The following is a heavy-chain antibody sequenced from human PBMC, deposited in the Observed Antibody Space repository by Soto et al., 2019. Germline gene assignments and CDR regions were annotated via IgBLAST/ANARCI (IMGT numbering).Heavy chain of an antibody. Sequence: PSETLSLTCIVSGESISSSSYYWGWIRQPPGKGLEWIGSIYYSGRTYYNPSFKSRVTISIDTPKNQFSLKLSSVTATDTAVYYCARKRTTVVTQAYFDQWGQGALVTVSS. V-gene: IGHV4-39*01. J-gene: IGHJ4*02. D-gene: IGHD2-21*02. CDR3: ARKRTTVVTQAYFDQ. CDR1: GESISSSSYY. CDR2: IYYSGRT.